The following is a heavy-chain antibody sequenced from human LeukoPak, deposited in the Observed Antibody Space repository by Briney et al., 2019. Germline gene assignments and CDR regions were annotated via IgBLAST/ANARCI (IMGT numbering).Heavy chain of an antibody. CDR2: IYYSGST. J-gene: IGHJ6*03. V-gene: IGHV4-59*12. CDR3: ARARTPLTYYYYYMDV. CDR1: GGSISSYY. Sequence: SETLSLTCTVSGGSISSYYWSWIRQPPGKGLEWIGYIYYSGSTNYNPSLKSRVTISVDTSKNQFSLKLSSVTAADTAVYYCARARTPLTYYYYYMDVWGKGTTVTVFS.